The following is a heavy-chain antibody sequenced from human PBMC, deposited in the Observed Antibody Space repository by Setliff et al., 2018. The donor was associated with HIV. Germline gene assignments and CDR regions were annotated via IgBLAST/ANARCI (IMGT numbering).Heavy chain of an antibody. V-gene: IGHV3-7*03. CDR1: GFMFGVDW. Sequence: GGSLRLSCAASGFMFGVDWMSWVRQTPGKGLEWVASVTPDGGDKYYANSMRGRFTISRDNGKNAVYLQMNSLRAEDTAVYYCARFANYYHTSGYGWFDPWGQGTLVTVSS. CDR2: VTPDGGDK. J-gene: IGHJ5*02. D-gene: IGHD3-22*01. CDR3: ARFANYYHTSGYGWFDP.